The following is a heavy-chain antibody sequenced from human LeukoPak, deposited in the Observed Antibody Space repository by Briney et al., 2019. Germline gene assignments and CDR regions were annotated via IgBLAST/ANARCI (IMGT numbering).Heavy chain of an antibody. J-gene: IGHJ4*02. D-gene: IGHD3-10*01. CDR1: GGSFSGYY. Sequence: NPSETLSLTCAVYGGSFSGYYWSWIRQPPGKGLEWIGEINHSGSTNYNPSLKSRVTISVDTSKNQFSLKLSSVTAADTAVYYCAKVSDMVRGVIITYPFDYWGQGTLVTVSS. CDR3: AKVSDMVRGVIITYPFDY. V-gene: IGHV4-34*01. CDR2: INHSGST.